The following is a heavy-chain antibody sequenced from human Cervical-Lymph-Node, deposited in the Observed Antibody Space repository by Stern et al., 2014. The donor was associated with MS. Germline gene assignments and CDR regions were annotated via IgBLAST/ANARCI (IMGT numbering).Heavy chain of an antibody. CDR1: GDTFTDYA. J-gene: IGHJ6*01. Sequence: QLVQSGAEVKKPGSSVKVSCKASGDTFTDYAISWVRQAPGQGPEWMGGITPIFGSADYAQKFQGRITITADRSTSTAYMDLSSLTSEDTAVYYCAREVGSLAMDVWGQGTTVIVSS. V-gene: IGHV1-69*06. CDR2: ITPIFGSA. D-gene: IGHD1-1*01. CDR3: AREVGSLAMDV.